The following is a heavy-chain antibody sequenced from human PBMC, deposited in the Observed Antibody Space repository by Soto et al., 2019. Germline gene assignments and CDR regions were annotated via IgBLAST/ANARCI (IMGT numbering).Heavy chain of an antibody. Sequence: GGSLRLSCAASGFTFSSYAMHWVRQAPGKGLEYVSAISSNGGSTYYANSVKGRFTISRDNSKNTLYLQMGSLRAEDMAVYYCATHQDDFWSGYSPNYYFDYWGQGTLVTVSS. CDR2: ISSNGGST. J-gene: IGHJ4*02. CDR3: ATHQDDFWSGYSPNYYFDY. V-gene: IGHV3-64*01. CDR1: GFTFSSYA. D-gene: IGHD3-3*01.